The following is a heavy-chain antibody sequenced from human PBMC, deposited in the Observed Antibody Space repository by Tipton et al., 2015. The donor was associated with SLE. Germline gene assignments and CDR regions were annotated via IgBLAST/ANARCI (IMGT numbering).Heavy chain of an antibody. D-gene: IGHD2-21*02. CDR2: TYYRSKWYN. Sequence: GLVKPSQTLSLTCAISGDSVSSNSAAWNWIRQSPSRGLEWLGRTYYRSKWYNDYAVSVKSRITINPDTSKNQFTLQLNSVTPEDTAVYYCARDRGVVTAPCYYFDYWGQGSLVTVSS. V-gene: IGHV6-1*01. CDR1: GDSVSSNSAA. J-gene: IGHJ4*02. CDR3: ARDRGVVTAPCYYFDY.